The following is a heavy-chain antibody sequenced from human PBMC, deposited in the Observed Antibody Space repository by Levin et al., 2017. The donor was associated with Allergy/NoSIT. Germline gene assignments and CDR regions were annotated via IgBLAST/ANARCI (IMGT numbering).Heavy chain of an antibody. Sequence: PSETLSLTCAASGFTFSSYSMNWVRQAPGKGLEWVSSISSSSSYIYYADSVKGRFTISRDNAKNSLYLQMNSLRAEDTAVYYCARDSSKDIVVVVAATGGEPNYYGMDVWGQGTTVTVSS. CDR1: GFTFSSYS. V-gene: IGHV3-21*01. CDR2: ISSSSSYI. D-gene: IGHD2-15*01. CDR3: ARDSSKDIVVVVAATGGEPNYYGMDV. J-gene: IGHJ6*02.